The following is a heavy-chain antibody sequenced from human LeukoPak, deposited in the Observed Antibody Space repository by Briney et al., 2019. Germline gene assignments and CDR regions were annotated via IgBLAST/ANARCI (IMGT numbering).Heavy chain of an antibody. Sequence: PSETLSLTCAVYGGSFSGYYWSWIRQPPGKGLEWIGEINHSGSTNYNPSLKSRVAISVDTSKNQFSLKLSSVTAADTAVYYCAKVTHRLEWFYYGMDVWGQGTTVTVSS. J-gene: IGHJ6*02. CDR1: GGSFSGYY. CDR3: AKVTHRLEWFYYGMDV. CDR2: INHSGST. V-gene: IGHV4-34*01. D-gene: IGHD3-3*01.